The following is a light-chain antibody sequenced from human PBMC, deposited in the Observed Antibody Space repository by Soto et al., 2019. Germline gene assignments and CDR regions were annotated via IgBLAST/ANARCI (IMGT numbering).Light chain of an antibody. J-gene: IGLJ2*01. V-gene: IGLV4-69*01. Sequence: QLVLTQSPSASASLGASVKLTCTLSSGHSSFAIAWHQQQPEKGPRYLMKVEGDGSHNKGDGIPDRFSGSSSGAERYLTISSLQSDDEADYYCQTWGTGIVFGGGTKLTVL. CDR3: QTWGTGIV. CDR1: SGHSSFA. CDR2: VEGDGSH.